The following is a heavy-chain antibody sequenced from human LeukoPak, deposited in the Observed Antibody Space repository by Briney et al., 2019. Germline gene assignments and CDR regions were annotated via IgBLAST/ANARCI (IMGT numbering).Heavy chain of an antibody. Sequence: GGSLRLSCAASGFTFSSYAMSWVRQAPGKGLEWVSAISGSGGSTYYADSVKGQFTISRDNSKNTLYLQMNSLRAEDTAVYYCAKDRELTPTGGGYWGQGTLVTVSS. V-gene: IGHV3-23*01. D-gene: IGHD1-7*01. CDR3: AKDRELTPTGGGY. CDR2: ISGSGGST. CDR1: GFTFSSYA. J-gene: IGHJ4*02.